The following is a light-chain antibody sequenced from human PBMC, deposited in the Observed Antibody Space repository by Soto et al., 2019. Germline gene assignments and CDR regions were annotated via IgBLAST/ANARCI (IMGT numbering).Light chain of an antibody. V-gene: IGKV1-5*01. J-gene: IGKJ1*01. CDR1: QTISTW. CDR3: QQYTNTNNPWM. Sequence: EIHMTHSPSTLSGSVLYRVTITFLSIQTISTWMAWYQQKPGKAPKLLVYDASTLQSGVASRFSGSGSGTEFTLIISGLQPDDSATYYCQQYTNTNNPWMFGQGTKVDIK. CDR2: DAS.